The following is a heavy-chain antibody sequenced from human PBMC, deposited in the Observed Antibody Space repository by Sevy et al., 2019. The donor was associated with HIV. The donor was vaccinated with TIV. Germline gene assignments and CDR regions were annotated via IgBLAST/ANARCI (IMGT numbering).Heavy chain of an antibody. CDR2: ISYDGSNK. Sequence: GGSLRLSCAASGFTFSSYAMHWVRQAPGKGLEWVAVISYDGSNKYYADSVKGRFTISRDNAKNSIYLQMNSLRVDDTAVYYCARAAGWFDAWGQGTLVTVSS. V-gene: IGHV3-30-3*01. CDR1: GFTFSSYA. J-gene: IGHJ5*02. CDR3: ARAAGWFDA.